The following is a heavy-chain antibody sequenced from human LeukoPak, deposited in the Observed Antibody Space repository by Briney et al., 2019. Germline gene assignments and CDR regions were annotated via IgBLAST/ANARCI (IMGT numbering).Heavy chain of an antibody. J-gene: IGHJ4*02. Sequence: GGSLRLSCAVSGITLSNYGMSWVRQAPGKGLEWVAGISDSGGRTNYADSVKGRFTISRDNPKNTLYLQMNSLRPEDTAVYLCAKRGVVIRVILVGFHKEANYFDSWGQGALVTVSS. V-gene: IGHV3-23*01. CDR3: AKRGVVIRVILVGFHKEANYFDS. D-gene: IGHD3-22*01. CDR1: GITLSNYG. CDR2: ISDSGGRT.